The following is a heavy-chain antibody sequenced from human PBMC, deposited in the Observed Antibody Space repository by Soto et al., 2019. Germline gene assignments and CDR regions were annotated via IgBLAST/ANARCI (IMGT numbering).Heavy chain of an antibody. CDR2: ISSSSSYI. CDR3: ARGVTMVRAAYGMDV. V-gene: IGHV3-21*01. J-gene: IGHJ6*02. CDR1: GFTFSSYS. Sequence: GGSLRLSCAASGFTFSSYSMNWVRQAPGKGLEWVSSISSSSSYIYYADSVKGRFTISRDNAKNSLYLQMNSLRAEDTAVYYCARGVTMVRAAYGMDVWGQGTTVTVS. D-gene: IGHD3-10*01.